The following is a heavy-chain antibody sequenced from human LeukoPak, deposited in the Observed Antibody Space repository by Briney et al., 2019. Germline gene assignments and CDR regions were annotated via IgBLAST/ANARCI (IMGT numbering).Heavy chain of an antibody. D-gene: IGHD2-2*01. J-gene: IGHJ5*02. V-gene: IGHV4-38-2*02. CDR2: IYHSGST. Sequence: PSETLSLTCTVSGYAISSGYYWGWIRQPPGKGLEWIGSIYHSGSTYYNPSLKSRVTISVDTSKDQFSLKLSSVTAADTDVYYCARGAIVVVPAAIHGWGFDPWGQGTLVTVSS. CDR1: GYAISSGYY. CDR3: ARGAIVVVPAAIHGWGFDP.